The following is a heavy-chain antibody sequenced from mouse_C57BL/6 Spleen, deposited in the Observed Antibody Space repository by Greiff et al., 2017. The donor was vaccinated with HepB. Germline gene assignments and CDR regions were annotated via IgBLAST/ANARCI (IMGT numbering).Heavy chain of an antibody. Sequence: VQLQQSGTVLARPGASVKMSCTTSGYTFTSYWMHWVKQRPGQGLEWIGAIYPGNSDTSDNQKFTGKAKLTAVTSASTAYMELSSLTNEDSAVYYCTREDYYGSIYGYFDVWGTGTTVTVSS. D-gene: IGHD1-1*01. CDR3: TREDYYGSIYGYFDV. CDR2: IYPGNSDT. V-gene: IGHV1-5*01. J-gene: IGHJ1*03. CDR1: GYTFTSYW.